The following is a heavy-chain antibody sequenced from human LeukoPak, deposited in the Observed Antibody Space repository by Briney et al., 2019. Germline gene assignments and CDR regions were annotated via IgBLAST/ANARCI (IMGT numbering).Heavy chain of an antibody. CDR3: ARGLGRTAMVTRGGVRFDY. CDR2: INAANGHT. CDR1: GYTFTNYA. J-gene: IGHJ4*02. D-gene: IGHD5-18*01. Sequence: ASVKVSCKASGYTFTNYAIHWVRQAPGQRFEWMGWINAANGHTKYSQEFQDRITITRDTSATTAYMELSNLRSEDTAVYYCARGLGRTAMVTRGGVRFDYWGQGTLVTVSS. V-gene: IGHV1-3*03.